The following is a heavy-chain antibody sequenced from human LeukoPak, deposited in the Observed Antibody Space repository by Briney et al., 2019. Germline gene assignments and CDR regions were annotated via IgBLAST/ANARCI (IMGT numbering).Heavy chain of an antibody. J-gene: IGHJ4*02. CDR3: AKLGGIAAADY. D-gene: IGHD6-13*01. CDR2: ISYDGSNK. CDR1: GFTFSSYG. Sequence: GGSLRLSCAASGFTFSSYGMHWVRQAPGKGLEWVAVISYDGSNKYYAYSVKGRFTISRDNSKNTLYLQMNSLRAEDTAVYYCAKLGGIAAADYWGQGTLVTVSS. V-gene: IGHV3-30*18.